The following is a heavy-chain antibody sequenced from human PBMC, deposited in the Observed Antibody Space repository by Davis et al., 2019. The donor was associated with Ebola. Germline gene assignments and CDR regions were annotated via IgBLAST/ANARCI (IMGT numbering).Heavy chain of an antibody. J-gene: IGHJ6*02. CDR2: ISAYNGNT. Sequence: AASVKVSCKASGYTFTSYGISWVRQAPGQGLEWMGWISAYNGNTNYAQKLQGRVTMTTDTSTSTAYMELRSLRSEDTAVYYCARDLGGTTGNYYYYGMDVWGQGTTVTVSS. CDR1: GYTFTSYG. D-gene: IGHD1-1*01. V-gene: IGHV1-18*01. CDR3: ARDLGGTTGNYYYYGMDV.